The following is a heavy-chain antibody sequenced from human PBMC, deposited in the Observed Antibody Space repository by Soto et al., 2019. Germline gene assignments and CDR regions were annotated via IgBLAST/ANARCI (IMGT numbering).Heavy chain of an antibody. CDR2: ISSSGSTI. Sequence: GGSLRLSCAASGFTFSDYYLRCIRQAPWKGLEWFSYISSSGSTIYYADSVKGRFTISRDNAKNSLYLQMNSLRAEDTAVYYCARERIAVAGTDYWGQGTLVNVSS. J-gene: IGHJ4*02. D-gene: IGHD6-19*01. CDR1: GFTFSDYY. V-gene: IGHV3-11*01. CDR3: ARERIAVAGTDY.